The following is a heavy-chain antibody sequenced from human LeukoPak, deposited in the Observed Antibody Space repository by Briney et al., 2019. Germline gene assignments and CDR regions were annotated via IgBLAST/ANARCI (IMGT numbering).Heavy chain of an antibody. CDR2: IIPIFGTA. J-gene: IGHJ3*02. Sequence: GASVKVSCKASRGTFSSYAISWVRQAPGQGLEWMGGIIPIFGTANYAQKFQGRVTITADESTSTAYMELSSLRSEDTAVYYCASPDILTGYNDAFDIWGQGTMVTVSS. V-gene: IGHV1-69*13. D-gene: IGHD3-9*01. CDR1: RGTFSSYA. CDR3: ASPDILTGYNDAFDI.